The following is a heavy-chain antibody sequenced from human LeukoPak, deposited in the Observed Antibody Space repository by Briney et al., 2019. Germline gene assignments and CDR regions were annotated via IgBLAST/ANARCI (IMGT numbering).Heavy chain of an antibody. D-gene: IGHD3-3*01. CDR1: GFTFGDYA. Sequence: TGGSLRLSCTASGFTFGDYAMNWVRQAPGKGLEWVGFIRSKVYGGTTENAASVKGRFAISRDDSKSIAYLQMSSLKTEDTAVYYCTRGGAPTIFGLLNYFDYWGQGTLVTVSS. J-gene: IGHJ4*02. CDR3: TRGGAPTIFGLLNYFDY. V-gene: IGHV3-49*04. CDR2: IRSKVYGGTT.